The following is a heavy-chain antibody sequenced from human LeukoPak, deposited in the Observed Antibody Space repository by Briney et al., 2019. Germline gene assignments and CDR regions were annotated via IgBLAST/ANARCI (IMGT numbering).Heavy chain of an antibody. V-gene: IGHV3-53*01. CDR2: IYSGSGT. D-gene: IGHD3-10*01. CDR1: GFTVSSNY. Sequence: GGSLRLSCAASGFTVSSNYMNWVRQAPGKGLEWVSVIYSGSGTQYAESVKGRFTISRDNSKNTLYLQMNSLRAEDTAVYYCAKVLNYYGSGYFDYWGQGTLVTVSS. J-gene: IGHJ4*02. CDR3: AKVLNYYGSGYFDY.